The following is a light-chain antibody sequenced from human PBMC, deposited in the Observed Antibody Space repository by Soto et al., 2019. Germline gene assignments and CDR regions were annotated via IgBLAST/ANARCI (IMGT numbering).Light chain of an antibody. CDR1: SSNIGAGFD. CDR3: QSFDTRLNVV. V-gene: IGLV1-40*01. Sequence: QSVLTQAPSVSGAPWQSVTISCTGTSSNIGAGFDVYWFQLLPETAPKLLVNGPSGVPDRFSASRSGTSASLSISGLQPEDEGDYYCQSFDTRLNVVFGGGTKLTVL. J-gene: IGLJ2*01.